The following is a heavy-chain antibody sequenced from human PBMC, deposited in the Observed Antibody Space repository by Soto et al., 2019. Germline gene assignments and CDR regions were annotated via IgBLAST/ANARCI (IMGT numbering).Heavy chain of an antibody. CDR3: ARSGVAMSYHYFYGMDV. CDR1: GFTFRNYG. CDR2: VSYDGSNK. V-gene: IGHV3-30*03. J-gene: IGHJ6*02. Sequence: QVHLVESGGGVVQPGGSLRLSCEGSGFTFRNYGIHWVRQAPDKGLEWVAVVSYDGSNKYYADSVKGRFTISRDTSENTLHLQMNSLRTEDTAVYYCARSGVAMSYHYFYGMDVWGQGTTVTVSS. D-gene: IGHD2-21*01.